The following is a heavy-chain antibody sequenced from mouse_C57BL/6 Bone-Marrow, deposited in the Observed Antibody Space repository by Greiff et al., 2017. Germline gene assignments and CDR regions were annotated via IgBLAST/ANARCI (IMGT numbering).Heavy chain of an antibody. V-gene: IGHV1-74*01. J-gene: IGHJ4*01. D-gene: IGHD2-2*01. CDR3: SIGVLCLHYYAMDY. Sequence: QVQLQQPGAELVKPGASVKVSCKASGYTFTSYWMHWVKQRPGQGLEWIGRLHPSDSDTYYNQKFKGKATLTVDKSSSTAYMQLSSLTSEDSAVYYCSIGVLCLHYYAMDYWGQGTSVTVSS. CDR2: LHPSDSDT. CDR1: GYTFTSYW.